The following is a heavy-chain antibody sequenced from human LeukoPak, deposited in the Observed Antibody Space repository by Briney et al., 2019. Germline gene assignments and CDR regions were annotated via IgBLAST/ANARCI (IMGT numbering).Heavy chain of an antibody. CDR1: GFTFGTYA. CDR3: AKGSYYDSSGSFYFDY. V-gene: IGHV3-23*01. Sequence: GGSLRLSCAASGFTFGTYAMSWVRQAPGKGLEWVSGISGSGGNTNYADSVKGRFTISRDNSKNTLYLQMSSLRAEDTAVYYCAKGSYYDSSGSFYFDYWGQGTLVTVSS. J-gene: IGHJ4*02. CDR2: ISGSGGNT. D-gene: IGHD3-22*01.